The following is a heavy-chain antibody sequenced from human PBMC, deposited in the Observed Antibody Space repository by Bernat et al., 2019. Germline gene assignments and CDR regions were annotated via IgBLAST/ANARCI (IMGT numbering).Heavy chain of an antibody. D-gene: IGHD3-10*01. Sequence: EVQLVQSGAEVKKPGESLKISCKGSGYSFTSYWIGWVRQMPGKGLEWMGIIYPGDSDTRYSPSFQGQVTISADKSNSTAYLQWSSLKASDTAMYYCATSYGSGSYYKYYYYGMDVWGQGTTVTVSS. J-gene: IGHJ6*02. CDR2: IYPGDSDT. V-gene: IGHV5-51*01. CDR3: ATSYGSGSYYKYYYYGMDV. CDR1: GYSFTSYW.